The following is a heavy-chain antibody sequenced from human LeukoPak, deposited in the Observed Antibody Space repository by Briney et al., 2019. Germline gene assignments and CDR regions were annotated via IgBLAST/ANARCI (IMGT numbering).Heavy chain of an antibody. Sequence: GGSLRLSCVASGFIFSDYYMTWIRQAPGKGLEWLAYISDTGKYTNYADSVKGRIGVTRDNTKNSVFLHLNNLSAGDTAMYYCARRLYGDYGDYWGQGALVTVSS. D-gene: IGHD4-17*01. V-gene: IGHV3-11*03. CDR2: ISDTGKYT. CDR1: GFIFSDYY. J-gene: IGHJ4*02. CDR3: ARRLYGDYGDY.